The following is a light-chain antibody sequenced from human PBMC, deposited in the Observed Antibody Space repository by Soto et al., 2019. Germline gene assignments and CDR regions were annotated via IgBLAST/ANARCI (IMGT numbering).Light chain of an antibody. CDR2: GAS. CDR1: ERISDY. Sequence: DIQMTQSPSSLSASVGDRVTISCRASERISDYLAWYQQKPGKAPKLLIYGASNLESGVPSRFSGSGYGTEFTLTITTLQPDDFATYFCQQYNRNTWSFGPGTKVDIK. CDR3: QQYNRNTWS. V-gene: IGKV1-5*01. J-gene: IGKJ1*01.